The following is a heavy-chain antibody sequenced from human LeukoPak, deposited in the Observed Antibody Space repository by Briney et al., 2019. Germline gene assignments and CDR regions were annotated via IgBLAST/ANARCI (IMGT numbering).Heavy chain of an antibody. CDR2: LSSSGSYR. CDR3: TRRRGDYLGAFDI. D-gene: IGHD4-17*01. J-gene: IGHJ3*02. V-gene: IGHV3-21*01. Sequence: GGSLRLSCAASGFTFNTYSMNWVRQAPGKGLEWVSSLSSSGSYRFYADSVTGRFTISRDNAKNSLYLQMNSLRAEDTGIYYCTRRRGDYLGAFDIWGQGTMVTVSS. CDR1: GFTFNTYS.